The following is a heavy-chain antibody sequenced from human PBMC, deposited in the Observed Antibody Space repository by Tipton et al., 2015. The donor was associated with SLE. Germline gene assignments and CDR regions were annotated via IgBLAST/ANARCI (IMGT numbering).Heavy chain of an antibody. CDR3: ARGIWELMQGWYFDL. V-gene: IGHV4-61*09. Sequence: TLSLTCTVSGGSISSGSYYWSWIRQPAGKGLGWIGYIYTSGSTNYNPSLKSRVTISVDTSKNQFSLKLSSVTAADTAVYYCARGIWELMQGWYFDLWGRGTLVTVSS. CDR1: GGSISSGSYY. J-gene: IGHJ2*01. CDR2: IYTSGST. D-gene: IGHD1-26*01.